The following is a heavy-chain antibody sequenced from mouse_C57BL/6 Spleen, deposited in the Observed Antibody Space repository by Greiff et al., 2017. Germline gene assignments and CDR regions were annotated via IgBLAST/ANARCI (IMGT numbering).Heavy chain of an antibody. J-gene: IGHJ4*01. CDR1: GYNFTSYW. CDR3: ARERLEDAMDY. CDR2: IHPNSGST. Sequence: QVQLQQPGAELVKPGASVKLSCKASGYNFTSYWMHWVKQRPGQGLEWIGMIHPNSGSTNYNEKFKSKATLTVDKSSSTAYMQLSSLTSEDSAVDYCARERLEDAMDYWGQGTSVTVSS. V-gene: IGHV1-64*01. D-gene: IGHD2-2*01.